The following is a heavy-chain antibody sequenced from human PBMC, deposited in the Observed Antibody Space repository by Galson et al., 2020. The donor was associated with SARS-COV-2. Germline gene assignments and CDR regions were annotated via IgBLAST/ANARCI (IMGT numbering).Heavy chain of an antibody. D-gene: IGHD6-13*01. CDR1: GFTFSSYG. J-gene: IGHJ1*01. V-gene: IGHV3-33*06. CDR2: IWYDGSNK. Sequence: GGSLRLSCAASGFTFSSYGMHWVRQAPGKGLEWVAVIWYDGSNKYYADSVKGRFTISRDHSKNTLYLQMNSLRAEDTAVYYCAKDLGIAAAGVEYFQHWGQGTLVTVSS. CDR3: AKDLGIAAAGVEYFQH.